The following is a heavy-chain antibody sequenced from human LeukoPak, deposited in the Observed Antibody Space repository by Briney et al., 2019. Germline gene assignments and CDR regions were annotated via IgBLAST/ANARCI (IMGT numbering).Heavy chain of an antibody. J-gene: IGHJ3*02. Sequence: ASVKVSCKASGYTFTSYGISWVRQAPGQGLEWMGWISAYNGNTNYAQKLQGRVTMTTDTSTSTAYMELRSLRSEDTAVYYCARAPGGGTTMVDAFDIWGQGTMVTVSS. V-gene: IGHV1-18*01. CDR1: GYTFTSYG. D-gene: IGHD1-1*01. CDR2: ISAYNGNT. CDR3: ARAPGGGTTMVDAFDI.